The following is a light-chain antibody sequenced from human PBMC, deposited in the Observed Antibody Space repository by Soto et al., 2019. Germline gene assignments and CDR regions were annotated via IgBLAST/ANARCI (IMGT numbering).Light chain of an antibody. Sequence: QSALTQPASVSGSPGQSITISCTGTSSDVGGYNYVSWYQQHPGKAPKLMIYDVSNRPSGVSNRFSGSKSGNTASLTISGAQAGEEGDYYCSSFSSHRPPGPLVFGGGTKLTVL. J-gene: IGLJ2*01. CDR1: SSDVGGYNY. CDR3: SSFSSHRPPGPLV. CDR2: DVS. V-gene: IGLV2-14*01.